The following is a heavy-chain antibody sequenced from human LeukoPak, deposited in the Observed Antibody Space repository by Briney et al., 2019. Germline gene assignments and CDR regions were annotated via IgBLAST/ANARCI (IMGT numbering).Heavy chain of an antibody. CDR3: ARTFYDSSGYYYFDY. J-gene: IGHJ4*02. V-gene: IGHV1-2*02. D-gene: IGHD3-22*01. CDR1: GYTFTGYY. Sequence: ASVKVSCKASGYTFTGYYMHWVRQAPGRGLEWMGWINPNSGGTNYAQKFQGRVTMARDTSISAAYMELSGLRSDETAVYFCARTFYDSSGYYYFDYWGQGTLVTVSS. CDR2: INPNSGGT.